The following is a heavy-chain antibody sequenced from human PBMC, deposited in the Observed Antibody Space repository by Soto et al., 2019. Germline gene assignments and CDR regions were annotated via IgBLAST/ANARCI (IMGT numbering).Heavy chain of an antibody. D-gene: IGHD3-22*01. CDR1: GYTLTELS. J-gene: IGHJ3*02. Sequence: ASVKVSCKVSGYTLTELSMHWVRQAPGKGLEWMGGFDPEDGETIYAQKFQGRVTMTEDTSTDTAYMELSSLRSEDTAVYYCARGAATKIVVVMYDALEIWGQGTMVTVSS. V-gene: IGHV1-24*01. CDR2: FDPEDGET. CDR3: ARGAATKIVVVMYDALEI.